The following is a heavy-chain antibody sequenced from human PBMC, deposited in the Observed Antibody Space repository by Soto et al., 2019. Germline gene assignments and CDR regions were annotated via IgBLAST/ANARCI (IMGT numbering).Heavy chain of an antibody. CDR3: ARFRGSYGMDV. Sequence: QVQLVQSGAEVKKPGSSVKVSCKASGSTFSSYTISWVRQAPGQGLEWMGRIIPILGIANYAQKFQGRVTITADKSTSTAYMELSSLRSEDTAVYYCARFRGSYGMDVWGQGTTVTVSS. J-gene: IGHJ6*02. V-gene: IGHV1-69*02. D-gene: IGHD3-10*01. CDR2: IIPILGIA. CDR1: GSTFSSYT.